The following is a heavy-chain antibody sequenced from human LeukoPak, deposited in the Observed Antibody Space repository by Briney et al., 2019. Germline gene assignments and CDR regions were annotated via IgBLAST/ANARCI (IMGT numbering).Heavy chain of an antibody. CDR3: ARGDNREAQRAFDY. CDR1: GGSISSGGYY. D-gene: IGHD3-10*01. Sequence: SETLSLTCTVSGGSISSGGYYWSWIRQHPGKGLEWIGYIYYSGSTYYNPSLKSRVTISVDTSKNQFSLKLSSVTAADTAVYYCARGDNREAQRAFDYWGQGTLVTVSS. V-gene: IGHV4-31*03. J-gene: IGHJ4*02. CDR2: IYYSGST.